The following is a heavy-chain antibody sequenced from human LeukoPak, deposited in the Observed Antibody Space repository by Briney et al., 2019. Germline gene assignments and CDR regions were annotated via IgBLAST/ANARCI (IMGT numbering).Heavy chain of an antibody. D-gene: IGHD3-10*01. Sequence: SETLSLTCTVSGGSISSYYWSWIRQPPGKGLEWIGYVFNSGGSNYNPSLQSRVTMSVDTSKNQFSLKLSSVTAADTAVYYCARGGMVRGVKYYYYYGMDVWGQGTTVTVSS. J-gene: IGHJ6*02. CDR1: GGSISSYY. CDR3: ARGGMVRGVKYYYYYGMDV. CDR2: VFNSGGS. V-gene: IGHV4-59*01.